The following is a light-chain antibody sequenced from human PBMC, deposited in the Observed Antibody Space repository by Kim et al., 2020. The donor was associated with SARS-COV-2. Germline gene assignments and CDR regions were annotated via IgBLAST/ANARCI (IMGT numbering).Light chain of an antibody. Sequence: AAVGDRRTIPCRASHDIRSDLVWYQQNTGRAPKRLIYGAANLQSAVISSRISSGSGTEVTHTTSSVQPEDDAAVFCLQHNNNPLTFGQGTRLEIK. CDR1: HDIRSD. CDR3: LQHNNNPLT. V-gene: IGKV1-17*01. CDR2: GAA. J-gene: IGKJ5*01.